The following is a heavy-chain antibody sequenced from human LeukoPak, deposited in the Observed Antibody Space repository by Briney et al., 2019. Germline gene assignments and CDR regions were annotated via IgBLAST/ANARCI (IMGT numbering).Heavy chain of an antibody. V-gene: IGHV3-23*01. D-gene: IGHD6-19*01. CDR3: AKAGLPGIAVSGDH. J-gene: IGHJ5*02. Sequence: GGSLRLSCAASGFTFSSYGMSWVRQAPGKGLEWVSAISGSGGTTYYADSVKGRFTMSRDNSKDTLFLQMNSLRVEDTAVYFCAKAGLPGIAVSGDHWGQGILIIVSS. CDR2: ISGSGGTT. CDR1: GFTFSSYG.